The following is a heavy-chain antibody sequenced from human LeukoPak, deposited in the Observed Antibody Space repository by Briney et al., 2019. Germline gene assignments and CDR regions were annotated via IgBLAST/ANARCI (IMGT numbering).Heavy chain of an antibody. CDR3: ARGRDIVVVPAAHDFDY. V-gene: IGHV4-34*01. J-gene: IGHJ4*02. D-gene: IGHD2-2*01. CDR1: GGSFSGYY. Sequence: SETLSLTCAVYGGSFSGYYWSWIRQPPGKGLEWIGEINHSGSTNYNPSLKSRVTISVGTSKNQFSLKLSSVTAADTAVYYCARGRDIVVVPAAHDFDYWGQGTLVTVSS. CDR2: INHSGST.